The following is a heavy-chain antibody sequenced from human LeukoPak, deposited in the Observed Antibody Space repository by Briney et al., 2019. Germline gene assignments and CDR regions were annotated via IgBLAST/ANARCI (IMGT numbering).Heavy chain of an antibody. D-gene: IGHD2-8*02. V-gene: IGHV3-48*01. Sequence: GGSLRLSCAASGFTFSSYSMNWVRQAPGKGLEWVSYISSSSSTIYYADSVKGRFTISRDNAKNSLYLQMNSLRAEDTAVYYCARAGAVYYYYGMDVWGQGTTVTVSS. J-gene: IGHJ6*02. CDR1: GFTFSSYS. CDR3: ARAGAVYYYYGMDV. CDR2: ISSSSSTI.